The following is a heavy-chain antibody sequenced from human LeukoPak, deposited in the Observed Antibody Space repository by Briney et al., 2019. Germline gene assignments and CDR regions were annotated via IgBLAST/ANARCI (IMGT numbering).Heavy chain of an antibody. V-gene: IGHV3-21*01. CDR3: ARDQSPSRLYYYMDV. CDR1: GFTFTSYN. Sequence: GGSLRLSCAASGFTFTSYNMNWVRQAPGKGLEWVSSITSSSSYRYYADSVKGRFTISRDNAKNSLYLQMSSLRAEDTAVYYCARDQSPSRLYYYMDVWGKGTTVTVSS. J-gene: IGHJ6*03. CDR2: ITSSSSYR. D-gene: IGHD6-25*01.